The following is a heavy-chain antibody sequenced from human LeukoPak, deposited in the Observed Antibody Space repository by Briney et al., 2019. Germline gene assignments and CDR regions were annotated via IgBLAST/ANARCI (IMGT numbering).Heavy chain of an antibody. CDR2: IHYTGTT. CDR1: GGSITTNHY. CDR3: ARLPIIMLREAYFDL. Sequence: KSSETLSLTCTVSGGSITTNHYWGWVRRPPGKGLEWIGSIHYTGTTYYNPSLKSRVTISVDTSKNQFSLKLNSVTAPDTALYYCARLPIIMLREAYFDLWGRGTLVTVSS. V-gene: IGHV4-39*01. J-gene: IGHJ2*01. D-gene: IGHD3-16*01.